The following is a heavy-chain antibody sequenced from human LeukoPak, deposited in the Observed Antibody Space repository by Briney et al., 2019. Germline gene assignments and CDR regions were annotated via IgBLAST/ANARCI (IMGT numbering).Heavy chain of an antibody. Sequence: ASVKVSCKASGGTFSSYAISWVRQAPGQGLEWMGGIIPIFGTASYAQKFQGRVTITTDESTSTAYMELSSLRSEDTAVYYCATGYDFWSGYYRDYYYMDVWGKGTTVTVSS. CDR3: ATGYDFWSGYYRDYYYMDV. V-gene: IGHV1-69*05. CDR1: GGTFSSYA. D-gene: IGHD3-3*01. CDR2: IIPIFGTA. J-gene: IGHJ6*03.